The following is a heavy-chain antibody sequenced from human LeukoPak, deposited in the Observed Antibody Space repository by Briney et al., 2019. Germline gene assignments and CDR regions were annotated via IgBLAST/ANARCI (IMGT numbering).Heavy chain of an antibody. Sequence: HTGGSLRLSCAASGFTVSSNYMSWVRQAPGKGLEWVSVIYSGGSTYYADSVKGRFTISRDNSKNTLYLQMNGLRAEDTAVYYCASSIVGATTQIYWGQGTLVTVSS. J-gene: IGHJ4*02. D-gene: IGHD1-26*01. CDR2: IYSGGST. CDR1: GFTVSSNY. V-gene: IGHV3-53*01. CDR3: ASSIVGATTQIY.